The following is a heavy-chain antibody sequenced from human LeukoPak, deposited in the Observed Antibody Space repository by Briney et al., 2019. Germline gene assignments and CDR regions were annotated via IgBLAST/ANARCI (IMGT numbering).Heavy chain of an antibody. J-gene: IGHJ4*02. Sequence: PGGSLRLSCAASGFTVSSNYMSWVRQAPGKGLEWVSVIYSGGSTYYADSVKGRFTISRDNTKNTLYLQMNSLRAEDTAVYYCARDGPGYSYANYFDYWGRGSLVSVSS. CDR3: ARDGPGYSYANYFDY. D-gene: IGHD5-18*01. CDR1: GFTVSSNY. CDR2: IYSGGST. V-gene: IGHV3-66*01.